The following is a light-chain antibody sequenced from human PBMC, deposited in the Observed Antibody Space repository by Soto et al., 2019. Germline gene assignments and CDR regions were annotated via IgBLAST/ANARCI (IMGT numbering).Light chain of an antibody. CDR3: SLYVGSGIHWV. V-gene: IGLV8-61*01. Sequence: QAVVTQEPSFSVSPGGTVTLTCGLTSGSVSTRNYPSWYQQIPGQAPRTLIYNTNTRSSGVPDRFSGSILGNEAALTITGAQAADESDYDCSLYVGSGIHWVFGGGTKLTVL. J-gene: IGLJ3*02. CDR2: NTN. CDR1: SGSVSTRNY.